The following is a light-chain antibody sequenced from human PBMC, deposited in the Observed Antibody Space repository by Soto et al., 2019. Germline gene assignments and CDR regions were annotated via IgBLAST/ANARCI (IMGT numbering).Light chain of an antibody. V-gene: IGKV3-15*01. J-gene: IGKJ2*01. Sequence: EIVRTQSPAILSVSPGERATLSCRASQSVSSNLAWYQQKPGQAPRLLIYGASTRATGIPARFSGSGSGTEFTLTISSLQSEDFAVYYCQQYNNWPPYTFGQGTKLEIK. CDR3: QQYNNWPPYT. CDR1: QSVSSN. CDR2: GAS.